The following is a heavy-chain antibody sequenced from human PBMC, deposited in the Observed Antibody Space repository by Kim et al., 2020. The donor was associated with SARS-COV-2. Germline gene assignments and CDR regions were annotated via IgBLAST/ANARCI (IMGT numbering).Heavy chain of an antibody. D-gene: IGHD3-3*01. CDR3: TRSVYDFWSGYLYYYGMDV. Sequence: RFTISRDDSKNTAYLQMNSLKTEDTAVYYCTRSVYDFWSGYLYYYGMDVWGQGTTVTVSS. V-gene: IGHV3-73*01. J-gene: IGHJ6*02.